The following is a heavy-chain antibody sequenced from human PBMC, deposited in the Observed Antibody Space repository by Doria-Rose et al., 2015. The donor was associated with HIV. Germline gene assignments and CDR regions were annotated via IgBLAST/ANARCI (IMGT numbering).Heavy chain of an antibody. CDR2: TFSDDER. CDR3: ARIKSSRWYHKYYFDF. V-gene: IGHV2-26*01. Sequence: QITLKESGPVLVKPTETLTLTCTVSGVSLSSPGMGVSWIRQPPGKALEWLANTFSDDERSYRTSLRRRLTISRGTSNTQVVLTTTDMDPVDTATYYCARIKSSRWYHKYYFDFWGQGTLVIVSA. CDR1: GVSLSSPGMG. J-gene: IGHJ4*02. D-gene: IGHD6-13*01.